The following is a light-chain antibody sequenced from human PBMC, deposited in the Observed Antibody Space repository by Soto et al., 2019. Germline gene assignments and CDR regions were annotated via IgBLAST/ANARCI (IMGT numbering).Light chain of an antibody. CDR1: QSVSSSY. V-gene: IGKV3-20*01. CDR3: QQYGSSPLYT. CDR2: GAS. Sequence: EIVSTQSPGTLSLSPGERATLSCRASQSVSSSYLAWYQQKPGQAPRLLIYGASSRATGIPDRFSGSGSGTDFTLTISRLEPEDFAVYYCQQYGSSPLYTFGQGTKLEIK. J-gene: IGKJ2*01.